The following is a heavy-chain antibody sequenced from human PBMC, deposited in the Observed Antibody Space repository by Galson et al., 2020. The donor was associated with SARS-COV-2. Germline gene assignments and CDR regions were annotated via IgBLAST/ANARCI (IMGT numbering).Heavy chain of an antibody. CDR2: ISPGDTDT. CDR1: GYSLPNYW. Sequence: GESLKISCTGSGYSLPNYWIGWVRQIPGKGLEWMGIISPGDTDTKYRQSFRGQVTISADKSMSTAYLQWSSLKASDTAMYFCARLWWRDRNNESRRWFDTWCQGTLVTVSS. J-gene: IGHJ5*02. D-gene: IGHD2-21*01. CDR3: ARLWWRDRNNESRRWFDT. V-gene: IGHV5-51*01.